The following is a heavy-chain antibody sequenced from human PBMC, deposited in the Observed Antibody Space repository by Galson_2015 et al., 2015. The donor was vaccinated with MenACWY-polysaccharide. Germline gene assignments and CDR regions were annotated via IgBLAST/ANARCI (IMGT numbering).Heavy chain of an antibody. Sequence: SLRLSCAASGFTFSSYAMSWVRQAPGKGLEWVSAISGSGGSTYYADSVKGRFTISRDNSKNTLYLQMNSLRAEDTAVYCCAKDLGSGYFNYWGQGTLVTVSS. CDR2: ISGSGGST. CDR1: GFTFSSYA. CDR3: AKDLGSGYFNY. D-gene: IGHD2-15*01. J-gene: IGHJ4*02. V-gene: IGHV3-23*01.